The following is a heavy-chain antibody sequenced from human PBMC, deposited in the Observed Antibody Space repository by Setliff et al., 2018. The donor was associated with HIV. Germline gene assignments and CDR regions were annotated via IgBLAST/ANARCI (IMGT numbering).Heavy chain of an antibody. CDR1: GGSISSGSYY. J-gene: IGHJ6*02. D-gene: IGHD4-17*01. CDR3: ARAAVTMYYYYYGIDD. V-gene: IGHV4-61*02. CDR2: IYTSGST. Sequence: SETLSLTCTVSGGSISSGSYYWSWIRQPAGKGLEWIGRIYTSGSTNYNPSLKSRVTISVDTSKNQCSLKLSSVTAADTAVYYCARAAVTMYYYYYGIDDWGQGTTVTVSS.